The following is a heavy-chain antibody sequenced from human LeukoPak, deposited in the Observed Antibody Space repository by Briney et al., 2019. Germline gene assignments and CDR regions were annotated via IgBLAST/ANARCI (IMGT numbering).Heavy chain of an antibody. J-gene: IGHJ3*02. CDR3: AKDSRARFDAFDI. V-gene: IGHV1-46*01. CDR2: INPNGGGT. Sequence: ASVKVSCKASGYTFTGYYMHWVRQAPGQGLEWMGIINPNGGGTSYAQKFQGRVSMTRDTSTSTVYLEVSSLKSDDTAVYYCAKDSRARFDAFDIWGQGTMVTVSS. CDR1: GYTFTGYY. D-gene: IGHD3-3*01.